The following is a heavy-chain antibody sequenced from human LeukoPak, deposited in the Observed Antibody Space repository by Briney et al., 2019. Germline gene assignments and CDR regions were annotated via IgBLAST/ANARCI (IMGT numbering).Heavy chain of an antibody. V-gene: IGHV4-59*01. CDR1: GASISSYY. D-gene: IGHD6-13*01. Sequence: SETLSLTCTVSGASISSYYWSWVRQPPGKGLEWIGYIFYSGSTLYNPSLQSRVTISVDTSKNQFSLRLTSVTAADTAVYYCASGPYPAAGTDHQFDYWGQGTLVTVSS. J-gene: IGHJ4*02. CDR2: IFYSGST. CDR3: ASGPYPAAGTDHQFDY.